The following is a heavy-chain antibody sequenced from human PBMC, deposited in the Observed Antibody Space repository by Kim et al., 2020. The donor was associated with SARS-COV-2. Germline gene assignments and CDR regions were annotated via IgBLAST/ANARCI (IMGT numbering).Heavy chain of an antibody. CDR1: GFTFSSYS. Sequence: GGSLRLSCAASGFTFSSYSMNWVRQAPGKGLEWVSSISSSSSYIYYADSVKGRFTISRDNAKNSRYLQMNSLRAEDTAVYYCARRLGGPGIAALRGAFDIWGQGTIVTVSS. V-gene: IGHV3-21*01. J-gene: IGHJ3*02. D-gene: IGHD6-13*01. CDR3: ARRLGGPGIAALRGAFDI. CDR2: ISSSSSYI.